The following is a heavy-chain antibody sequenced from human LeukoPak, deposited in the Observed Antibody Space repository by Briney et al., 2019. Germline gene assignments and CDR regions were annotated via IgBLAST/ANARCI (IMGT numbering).Heavy chain of an antibody. Sequence: GGSLRLSCAASGFTFDDYAMHWVRHPPGKGLEWVSGISWNSDNIAFADFVKGRFTISRDNAKNSLYLQMNSLRAEDTALYFCVRKIESGAAHYFDYWGQGTLVTVSS. V-gene: IGHV3-9*01. J-gene: IGHJ4*02. CDR2: ISWNSDNI. D-gene: IGHD5-12*01. CDR1: GFTFDDYA. CDR3: VRKIESGAAHYFDY.